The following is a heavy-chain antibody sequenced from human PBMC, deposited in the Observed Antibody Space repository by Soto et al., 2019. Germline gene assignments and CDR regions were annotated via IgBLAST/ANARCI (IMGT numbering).Heavy chain of an antibody. CDR3: ARQGGAPAEAGPDWVGGMDV. J-gene: IGHJ6*02. CDR1: GGSISSTNYY. Sequence: QLQLQESGPGLAKPSETLSLTCTVSGGSISSTNYYWGWIRQPPDKGLEWIGSIFHSGTSYYNPSLKSRVTVSVDPSKNQFSLKLTSLTAADTAVYYCARQGGAPAEAGPDWVGGMDVWGQGTTVTVSS. CDR2: IFHSGTS. D-gene: IGHD2-21*01. V-gene: IGHV4-39*01.